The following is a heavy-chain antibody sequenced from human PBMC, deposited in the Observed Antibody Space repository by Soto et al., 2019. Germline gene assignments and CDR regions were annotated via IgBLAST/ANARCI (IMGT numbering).Heavy chain of an antibody. CDR1: GFTFSSYA. Sequence: RLSCAASGFTFSSYAMSWVRQAPGKGLEWVSAISGSGGSTYYADSVKGRFTISRDNSKNTLYLQMNSLRAEDTAVYYCAKHSDRGYDSSGYYYRDYFDYWGQGTLVTVSS. CDR3: AKHSDRGYDSSGYYYRDYFDY. J-gene: IGHJ4*02. D-gene: IGHD3-22*01. V-gene: IGHV3-23*01. CDR2: ISGSGGST.